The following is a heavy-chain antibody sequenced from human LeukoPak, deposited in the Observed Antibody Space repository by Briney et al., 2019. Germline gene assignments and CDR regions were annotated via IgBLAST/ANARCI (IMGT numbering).Heavy chain of an antibody. V-gene: IGHV3-7*01. D-gene: IGHD3-22*01. Sequence: GGSLRLSCAASGFTFSTSWMSWVRQAPGKGLEWVANIQQDGSAKYYVDSVKGRFTISRDNAKNSLYLQMNSLRAEDTAVFYCARFSLYDNSGYYSWLFDFWGQGTLVAVSS. CDR3: ARFSLYDNSGYYSWLFDF. CDR1: GFTFSTSW. CDR2: IQQDGSAK. J-gene: IGHJ4*02.